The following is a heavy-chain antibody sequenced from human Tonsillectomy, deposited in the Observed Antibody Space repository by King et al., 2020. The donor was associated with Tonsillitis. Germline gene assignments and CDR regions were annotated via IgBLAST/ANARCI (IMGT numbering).Heavy chain of an antibody. J-gene: IGHJ3*02. Sequence: LQLQESGAGMVNHSDTLSLTCTVSVGSIITYYWSWIRQHPGKGLEWIAYIYNRRSTNYNPSLNSRVTISVHTSKNQFSLKLNSVTAADTAVYYCARDGGYSSGWYDRMDAFDIWGHGTMVTVSS. D-gene: IGHD6-19*01. CDR1: VGSIITYY. CDR2: IYNRRST. V-gene: IGHV4-59*01. CDR3: ARDGGYSSGWYDRMDAFDI.